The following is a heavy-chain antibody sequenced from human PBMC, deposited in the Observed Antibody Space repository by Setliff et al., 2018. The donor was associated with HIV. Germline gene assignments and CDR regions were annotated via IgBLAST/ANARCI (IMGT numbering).Heavy chain of an antibody. CDR1: GYSFTSHW. Sequence: PGESLTISCKASGYSFTSHWVAWVRQTAGKGLEWMGIIYPDDSDTRYSQAFQGQVTISVDKSISTAYLQWSSLKASDTAMYYCARLGYYHFWSGPEGYMDVWGKGTTVTVSS. CDR2: IYPDDSDT. V-gene: IGHV5-51*01. J-gene: IGHJ6*03. D-gene: IGHD3-3*01. CDR3: ARLGYYHFWSGPEGYMDV.